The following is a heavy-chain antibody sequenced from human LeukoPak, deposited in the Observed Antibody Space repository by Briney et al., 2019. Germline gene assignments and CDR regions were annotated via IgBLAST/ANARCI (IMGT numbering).Heavy chain of an antibody. CDR1: AFTFKTYT. CDR3: ARTVEGHFDS. Sequence: GGSLRLSCVASAFTFKTYTLNWVRQTPGKGLEWVSYISTAGNLINYADSVRRRFTISRDNAKNSLYLYMNSLTPEDTAVCYCARTVEGHFDSRGQGTLVTVSS. CDR2: ISTAGNLI. D-gene: IGHD5-24*01. J-gene: IGHJ4*02. V-gene: IGHV3-21*01.